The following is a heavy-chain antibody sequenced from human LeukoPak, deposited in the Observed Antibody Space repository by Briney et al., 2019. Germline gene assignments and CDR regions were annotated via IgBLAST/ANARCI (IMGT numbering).Heavy chain of an antibody. V-gene: IGHV3-21*01. Sequence: GGSLRLSCEVSGFTFSSYSMNWVRQAPGKGLEWVSSISSSSSYIYYADSVKGRFTISRDNAKNSLYLQMNSLRAEDTAVYYCARDGDSGWYGVYYYYYMDVWGKGTTVTVSS. D-gene: IGHD6-19*01. CDR1: GFTFSSYS. CDR3: ARDGDSGWYGVYYYYYMDV. CDR2: ISSSSSYI. J-gene: IGHJ6*03.